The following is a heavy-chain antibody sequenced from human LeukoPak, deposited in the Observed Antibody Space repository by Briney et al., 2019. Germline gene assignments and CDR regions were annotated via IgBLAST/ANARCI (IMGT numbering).Heavy chain of an antibody. Sequence: PGGSLRLSCAASGFTVSSNYMSWVRQAPGKGLEWVSVIYSGGSTYYADSVKGRFTISRDNSKNTLYLQMNSLRAEDTAVYYCARASRYYDSSGYYVSDAFDIWGQGTMVTVSS. CDR3: ARASRYYDSSGYYVSDAFDI. CDR2: IYSGGST. CDR1: GFTVSSNY. J-gene: IGHJ3*02. V-gene: IGHV3-66*01. D-gene: IGHD3-22*01.